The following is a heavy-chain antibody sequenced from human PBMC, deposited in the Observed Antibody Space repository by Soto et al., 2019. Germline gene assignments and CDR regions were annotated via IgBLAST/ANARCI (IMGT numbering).Heavy chain of an antibody. Sequence: QVQLVQSGAEVKKPGSSVKVSCKASGGTFSSYAISWVRQAPGQGLEWMGGIIPIFGTANYAQKFQGRVRITADKSTSTAYMELSSLRSEDTAVYYCARGGYCSSTSCYGMDVWGQGTTVTVSS. V-gene: IGHV1-69*06. D-gene: IGHD2-2*01. CDR1: GGTFSSYA. CDR2: IIPIFGTA. J-gene: IGHJ6*02. CDR3: ARGGYCSSTSCYGMDV.